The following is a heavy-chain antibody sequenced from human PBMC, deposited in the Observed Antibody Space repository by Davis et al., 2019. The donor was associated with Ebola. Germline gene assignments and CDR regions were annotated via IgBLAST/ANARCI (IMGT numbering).Heavy chain of an antibody. CDR2: ISGSGGRT. Sequence: GGSLRLSCASSGFTLGSYPMSWVRQAPGKGLEWVSAISGSGGRTNYADSVKGRFTISRDNSNNTLYLQMNSLRVEDTARYYCAKASWGPAARPLLDSWGQGTLVTVSS. CDR3: AKASWGPAARPLLDS. CDR1: GFTLGSYP. D-gene: IGHD2-2*02. J-gene: IGHJ4*02. V-gene: IGHV3-23*01.